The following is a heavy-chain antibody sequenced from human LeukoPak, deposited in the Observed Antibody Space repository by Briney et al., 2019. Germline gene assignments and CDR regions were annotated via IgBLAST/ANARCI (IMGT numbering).Heavy chain of an antibody. D-gene: IGHD6-13*01. CDR1: GFTFSGYA. CDR2: ISGSGGST. J-gene: IGHJ5*02. Sequence: GGSLSLSWAASGFTFSGYAMSWVRQAPGKGLEWVSAISGSGGSTYYADSVKGRFTISRDNSKNTLYLQMNSLRAEDTAVYYCAKDQLREWGSSWPNWFDPWGQGTLVTVSS. CDR3: AKDQLREWGSSWPNWFDP. V-gene: IGHV3-23*01.